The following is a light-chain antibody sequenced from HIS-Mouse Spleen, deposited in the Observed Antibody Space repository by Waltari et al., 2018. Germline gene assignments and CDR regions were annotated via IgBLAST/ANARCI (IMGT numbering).Light chain of an antibody. Sequence: QSALTQPASVSGSPGQSTTISCTGTSSDAGGYNYVSWYQQHPGQAPKLMIYDVSNRPSGVSNRFSGSKSGNTASLTISGLQAEDEADYYCSSYTSSSTLVFGGGTKLTVL. CDR3: SSYTSSSTLV. J-gene: IGLJ3*02. CDR1: SSDAGGYNY. CDR2: DVS. V-gene: IGLV2-14*03.